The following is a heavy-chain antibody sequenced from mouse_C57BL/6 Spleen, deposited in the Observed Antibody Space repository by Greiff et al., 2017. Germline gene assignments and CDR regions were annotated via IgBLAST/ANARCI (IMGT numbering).Heavy chain of an antibody. CDR3: ARTETEGLFYAMDY. J-gene: IGHJ4*01. CDR2: INPNNGGT. Sequence: EVKLVESGPELVKPGASVKMSCKASGYTFTDYNMHWVKQSHGKSLEWIGYINPNNGGTSYNQKFKGKATLTVNKSSSTAYMELRSLTSEDSAVYYCARTETEGLFYAMDYWGQGTSVTVSS. V-gene: IGHV1-22*01. CDR1: GYTFTDYN. D-gene: IGHD3-3*01.